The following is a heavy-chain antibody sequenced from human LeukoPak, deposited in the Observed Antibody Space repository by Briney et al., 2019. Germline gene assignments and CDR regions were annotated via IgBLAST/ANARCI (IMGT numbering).Heavy chain of an antibody. Sequence: GGSLRLSCAASGFTFSSYSMNWVRQAPGKGLEWVSYISSSSSTIYYADSVKGRFTISRDNAKNSPYLQMNSLRAEDTAVYYCARDSLTAFDIWGQGTMVTVSS. V-gene: IGHV3-48*01. CDR1: GFTFSSYS. CDR3: ARDSLTAFDI. CDR2: ISSSSSTI. J-gene: IGHJ3*02.